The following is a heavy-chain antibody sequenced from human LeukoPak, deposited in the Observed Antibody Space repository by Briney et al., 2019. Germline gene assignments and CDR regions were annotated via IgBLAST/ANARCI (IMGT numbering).Heavy chain of an antibody. J-gene: IGHJ4*02. CDR1: GFTFSSYG. CDR2: ISGSGGST. V-gene: IGHV3-23*01. CDR3: AKGGENGWSLKYFDY. D-gene: IGHD6-19*01. Sequence: PGRSLRLSCAASGFTFSSYGMHWVRQAPGKGLEWVSAISGSGGSTYYADSVKGRFTISRDNSKNTLYLQMNSLRAEDTAVYYCAKGGENGWSLKYFDYWGQGTLVTVSS.